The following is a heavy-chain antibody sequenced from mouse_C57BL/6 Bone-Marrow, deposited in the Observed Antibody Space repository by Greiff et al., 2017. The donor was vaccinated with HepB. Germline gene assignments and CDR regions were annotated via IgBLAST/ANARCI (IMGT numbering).Heavy chain of an antibody. J-gene: IGHJ3*01. CDR3: ARLDEYDVSWFAY. D-gene: IGHD2-14*01. CDR1: GYTFTSYD. Sequence: VQLQQSGPELVKPGASVKLSCKASGYTFTSYDINWVKQRPGQGLEWIGWIYPRDGSTKYNEKFKGKATLTVDTSSSTAYMELHSLTSEDSAVYFCARLDEYDVSWFAYWGQGTLVTVSA. CDR2: IYPRDGST. V-gene: IGHV1-85*01.